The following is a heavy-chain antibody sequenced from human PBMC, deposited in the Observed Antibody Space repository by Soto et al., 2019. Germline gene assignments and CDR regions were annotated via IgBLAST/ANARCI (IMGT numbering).Heavy chain of an antibody. D-gene: IGHD5-18*01. CDR1: GFTFSSYG. CDR2: ISYDGSNK. CDR3: ASNSYGYFDY. J-gene: IGHJ4*02. Sequence: PGGSLRLSCAASGFTFSSYGMHWVRQAPGKGLEWVAVISYDGSNKYYADSVRGRFTISRDNSKNTLYLQMNSLRAEDTAVYYCASNSYGYFDYWGQGTLVTVSS. V-gene: IGHV3-30*03.